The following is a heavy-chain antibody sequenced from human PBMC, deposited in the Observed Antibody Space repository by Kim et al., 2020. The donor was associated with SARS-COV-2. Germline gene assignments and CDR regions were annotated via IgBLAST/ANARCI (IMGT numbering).Heavy chain of an antibody. CDR3: ARGRTYGVPYYLDY. CDR1: GYTFTSYD. CDR2: MNANSGNT. V-gene: IGHV1-8*01. J-gene: IGHJ4*02. D-gene: IGHD3-10*01. Sequence: ASVKVSCKASGYTFTSYDINWVRQAAGQGLEWMGWMNANSGNTGYAQKFQGRVTFTGITSISTAYMELSSLTSEDTAVYYCARGRTYGVPYYLDYWGQGTLVTVSS.